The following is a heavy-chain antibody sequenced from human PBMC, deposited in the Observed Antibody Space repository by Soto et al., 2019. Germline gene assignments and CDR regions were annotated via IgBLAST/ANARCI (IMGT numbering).Heavy chain of an antibody. Sequence: QVQLQESGPGLVKPSQTLSLTCTVSGGSISSGGYYWSWIRQHPGKGLEWIGYIYYSGSTYYNPSLKSRVTISVDTSKNQFSLKLSSVSAADTAVYYCARVRGYCSSTSCYYYYMDVWGKGNTVAVAS. D-gene: IGHD2-2*01. V-gene: IGHV4-31*03. CDR2: IYYSGST. CDR3: ARVRGYCSSTSCYYYYMDV. J-gene: IGHJ6*03. CDR1: GGSISSGGYY.